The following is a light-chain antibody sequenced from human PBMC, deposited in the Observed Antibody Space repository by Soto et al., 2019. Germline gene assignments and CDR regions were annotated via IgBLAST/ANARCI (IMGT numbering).Light chain of an antibody. V-gene: IGLV2-8*01. CDR1: SSGVIDFNS. CDR3: SSSTGSNYWV. J-gene: IGLJ3*02. CDR2: EVT. Sequence: QSVLTQPPSASGSPGQSVTISCTGTSSGVIDFNSVSWYQLHPGKAPRLIIYEVTKRPSGVPGRFSGSKSGKTASLTVSGVQTEDEADYYCSSSTGSNYWVFGGGTKLTVL.